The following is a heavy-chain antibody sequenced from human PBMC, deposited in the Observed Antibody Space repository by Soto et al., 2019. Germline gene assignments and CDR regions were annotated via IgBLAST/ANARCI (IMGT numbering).Heavy chain of an antibody. J-gene: IGHJ5*02. CDR3: ARDHVAVAGGPNWFDP. CDR1: GGTFSSYA. Sequence: KVSCKASGGTFSSYAISWVRQAPGQGLEWMGGIIPIFGTANYAQKFQGRVTITADKSTSTAYMELSSLRSEETAVYYCARDHVAVAGGPNWFDPWGQGTLVTVSS. D-gene: IGHD6-19*01. CDR2: IIPIFGTA. V-gene: IGHV1-69*06.